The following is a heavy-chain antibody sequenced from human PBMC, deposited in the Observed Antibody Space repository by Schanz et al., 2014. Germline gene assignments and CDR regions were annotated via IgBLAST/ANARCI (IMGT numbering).Heavy chain of an antibody. D-gene: IGHD3-16*01. CDR3: ARNWGRHFYSYYGMDV. CDR1: GFTVNTNY. J-gene: IGHJ6*02. CDR2: MYINSGST. V-gene: IGHV3-53*01. Sequence: EVQLVESGGGLIQPGGSLRLSCAVSGFTVNTNYMSWVRQAPGKGLEWISSMYINSGSTQYADSVKGRFIISRDSSKNTLYLQMNSLRGEDTAVYYCARNWGRHFYSYYGMDVWGQGTTVTVS.